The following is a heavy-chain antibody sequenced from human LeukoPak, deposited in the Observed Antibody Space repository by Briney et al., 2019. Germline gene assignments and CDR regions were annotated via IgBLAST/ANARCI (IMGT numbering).Heavy chain of an antibody. V-gene: IGHV1-18*01. J-gene: IGHJ4*02. Sequence: ASVKVSCKASGYTFTSYAITWVRQAPGQGLEWMGWISVYSGNTHYAQKLQGRVTMTTDTSTTTAYMELRSLRSDDTAVYYCARNYYDTSGYFYGSNYWGQGTLVTVSS. D-gene: IGHD3-22*01. CDR3: ARNYYDTSGYFYGSNY. CDR1: GYTFTSYA. CDR2: ISVYSGNT.